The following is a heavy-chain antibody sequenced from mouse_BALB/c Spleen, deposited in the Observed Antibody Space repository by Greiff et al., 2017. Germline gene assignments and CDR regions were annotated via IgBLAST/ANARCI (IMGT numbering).Heavy chain of an antibody. J-gene: IGHJ4*01. D-gene: IGHD2-4*01. CDR1: GFTFSSYG. V-gene: IGHV5-6*01. Sequence: EVQGVESGGDLVKPGGSLKFSCAASGFTFSSYGMSWVRQTPDKRLEWVATISSGGSYTYYPDSVQGRFTISRDNAKNTLYLQMSSLKSEDTAMYYCTRRGDYGAMDYWGQGTSVTVSS. CDR3: TRRGDYGAMDY. CDR2: ISSGGSYT.